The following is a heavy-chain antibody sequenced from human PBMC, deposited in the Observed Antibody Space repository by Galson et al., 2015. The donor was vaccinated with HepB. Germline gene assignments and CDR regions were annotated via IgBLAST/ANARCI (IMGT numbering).Heavy chain of an antibody. CDR3: ARDVGGRYSS. Sequence: SLRLSCAGSGFIFRTYWMHWVRQVPGKGLVWVSRIDNDGGITNYADAVKGRFTISRDNAKNTLCLQMNSLRVEDTAVYYCARDVGGRYSSWGQGTLVTVSS. CDR2: IDNDGGIT. D-gene: IGHD1-26*01. J-gene: IGHJ4*02. CDR1: GFIFRTYW. V-gene: IGHV3-74*01.